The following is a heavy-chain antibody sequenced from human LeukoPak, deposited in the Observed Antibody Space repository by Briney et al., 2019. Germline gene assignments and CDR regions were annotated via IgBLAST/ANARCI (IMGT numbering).Heavy chain of an antibody. D-gene: IGHD3-22*01. Sequence: PGGSLRLSCAASGFTFDDYGMSWVRQAPGKGLEWVSGINWNGGSTGYANSVKGRFTISRDNAKNSLYLQMNSLRAEDTALYYCARSPPYHYYDSSGYYHDYWGQGTLVTVSS. CDR3: ARSPPYHYYDSSGYYHDY. CDR1: GFTFDDYG. CDR2: INWNGGST. V-gene: IGHV3-20*04. J-gene: IGHJ4*02.